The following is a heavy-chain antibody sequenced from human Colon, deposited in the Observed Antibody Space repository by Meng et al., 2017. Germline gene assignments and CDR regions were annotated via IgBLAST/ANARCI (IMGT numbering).Heavy chain of an antibody. V-gene: IGHV3-21*06. D-gene: IGHD2-8*01. J-gene: IGHJ3*02. Sequence: GGSLRLSCVASGFTVSYYTMNWVRQAPGKGLEWVSAISGGSRYMYYGDSMKGRFTISRDDAKGSLFLQMSSLRGEDTGLYFCARDRNGGDFDIWGQGTVVTVSS. CDR3: ARDRNGGDFDI. CDR1: GFTVSYYT. CDR2: ISGGSRYM.